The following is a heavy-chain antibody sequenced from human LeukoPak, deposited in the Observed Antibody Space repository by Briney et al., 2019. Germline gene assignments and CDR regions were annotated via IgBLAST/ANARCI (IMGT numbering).Heavy chain of an antibody. CDR2: LYSGGDT. D-gene: IGHD6-19*01. CDR3: ARDPTLGGWYLDH. V-gene: IGHV3-53*01. J-gene: IGHJ4*02. CDR1: GFTVSSNY. Sequence: GGSLRLSCAASGFTVSSNYMSWVRQAPGKGLEWVSVLYSGGDTYFADSVKGRFTISRDNSKNTLYLQMNSLRAEDTAVYYCARDPTLGGWYLDHWGQGNPGHRLL.